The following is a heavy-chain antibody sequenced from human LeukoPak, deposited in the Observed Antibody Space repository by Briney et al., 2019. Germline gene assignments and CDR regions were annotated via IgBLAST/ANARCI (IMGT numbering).Heavy chain of an antibody. CDR2: INPNSGGT. CDR3: ARPDSSGYYYYFDY. J-gene: IGHJ4*02. Sequence: ASVKVSCKASGYTFTGYYMHWVRQAPGQGLEWMGRINPNSGGTNYAQKFQGRVTMTRDTSISTAYMELSRLRSDDTAVYYCARPDSSGYYYYFDYWGQGTLVTVSS. V-gene: IGHV1-2*06. CDR1: GYTFTGYY. D-gene: IGHD3-22*01.